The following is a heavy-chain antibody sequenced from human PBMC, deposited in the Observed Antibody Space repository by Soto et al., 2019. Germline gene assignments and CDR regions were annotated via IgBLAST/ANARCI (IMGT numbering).Heavy chain of an antibody. J-gene: IGHJ5*02. V-gene: IGHV2-26*01. Sequence: QVTLKESGPVLVKPTETLTLRCTVSGLSITDSEMGVSWIRQPPAQPLESLAHIDSSGEKSYGTFLKSRLAISKDTSKSQIVLTMTNMDPADTATYYCARRHLAVAVSPWFDPWGQGIPVTVSS. CDR1: GLSITDSEMG. CDR3: ARRHLAVAVSPWFDP. D-gene: IGHD6-19*01. CDR2: IDSSGEK.